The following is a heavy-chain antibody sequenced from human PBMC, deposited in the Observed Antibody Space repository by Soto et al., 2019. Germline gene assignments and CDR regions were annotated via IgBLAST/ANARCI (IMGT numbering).Heavy chain of an antibody. J-gene: IGHJ3*02. CDR3: AKDARDDTSGYYFYDDAFDI. Sequence: QVQLVESGGGVVQPGRSLRLSCAASGFTFSSYGMHWVRQAPGKGLEWVAVISYDGGNKYYADSVKGRFTISRDDSKNTRYLQMNSLRVEDTAVYYCAKDARDDTSGYYFYDDAFDIWGQGTKVTVSS. CDR2: ISYDGGNK. V-gene: IGHV3-30*18. D-gene: IGHD3-22*01. CDR1: GFTFSSYG.